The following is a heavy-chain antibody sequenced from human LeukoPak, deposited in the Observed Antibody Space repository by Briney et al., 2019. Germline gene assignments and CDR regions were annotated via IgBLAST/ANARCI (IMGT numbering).Heavy chain of an antibody. CDR1: GFTFSGYA. D-gene: IGHD5-24*01. J-gene: IGHJ4*02. CDR2: IKQDGSKK. Sequence: GGSLRLSCAASGFTFSGYAMSWVRQAPGKGLEWVANIKQDGSKKSYVDSVKGRFTISRDNAKNSLYLQMNSLRAEDTAIYYCTRVGYIDEGIDYWGQGTLVTVSS. CDR3: TRVGYIDEGIDY. V-gene: IGHV3-7*04.